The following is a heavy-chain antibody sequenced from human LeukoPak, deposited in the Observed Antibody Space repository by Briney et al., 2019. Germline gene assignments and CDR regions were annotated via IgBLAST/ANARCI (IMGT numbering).Heavy chain of an antibody. Sequence: GGSLRLSCAASGLTFTDFWMNWVRLAPGRGLEWLANINPDGNEKYYVDSVKGRFAMSRDNAKNEVYLEMNSLRAEDTGVYYCSGRDSSRSPRAYWGQGTLVSVSS. CDR1: GLTFTDFW. CDR2: INPDGNEK. V-gene: IGHV3-7*01. J-gene: IGHJ4*02. CDR3: SGRDSSRSPRAY. D-gene: IGHD6-13*01.